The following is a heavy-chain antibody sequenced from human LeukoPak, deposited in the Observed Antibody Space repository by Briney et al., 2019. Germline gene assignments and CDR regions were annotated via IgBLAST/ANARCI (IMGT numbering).Heavy chain of an antibody. CDR2: ISYDGSNK. CDR1: GFTFSSYG. J-gene: IGHJ6*02. D-gene: IGHD2-21*02. V-gene: IGHV3-30*18. CDR3: AKLVVTASYGMDV. Sequence: PGGSLRLSCAASGFTFSSYGMHWVRQAPGKGLEWVAVISYDGSNKYYADSVKGRFTISRDNSKNTLYLQMNSLRAEDTAVYYCAKLVVTASYGMDVWGQGTTVTVSS.